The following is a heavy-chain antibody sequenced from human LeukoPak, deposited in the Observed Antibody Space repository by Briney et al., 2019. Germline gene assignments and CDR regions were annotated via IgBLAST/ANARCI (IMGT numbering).Heavy chain of an antibody. CDR1: GYTFTDYA. D-gene: IGHD3-22*01. CDR2: IDTNTGNP. Sequence: ASVKVSCKASGYTFTDYALHWVRQAPGQRLEWMGWIDTNTGNPTYAQGFAGRFVFSLDTSVTTTYLQISSLRAEDTAVYYCTRGRDTTGYFVYWGQGTLVTVSS. CDR3: TRGRDTTGYFVY. V-gene: IGHV7-4-1*02. J-gene: IGHJ4*02.